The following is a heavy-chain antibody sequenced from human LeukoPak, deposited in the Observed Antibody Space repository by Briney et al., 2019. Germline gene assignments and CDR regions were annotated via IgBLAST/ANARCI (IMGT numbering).Heavy chain of an antibody. CDR2: IYTGGNT. CDR3: ARDHPTPHCSSFDY. J-gene: IGHJ4*02. CDR1: GFTVSSNS. D-gene: IGHD2-21*02. V-gene: IGHV3-66*02. Sequence: PGGSLRLSCAASGFTVSSNSMTWVRQAPGKGLEWVSVIYTGGNTYYADSVKGRFTISRDNSKNTLYLQMNSLRDEDTAVYYCARDHPTPHCSSFDYWGQGALVTVSS.